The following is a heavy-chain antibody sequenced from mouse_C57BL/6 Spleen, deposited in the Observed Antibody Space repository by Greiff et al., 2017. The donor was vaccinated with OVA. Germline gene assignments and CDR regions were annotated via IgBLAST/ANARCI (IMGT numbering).Heavy chain of an antibody. D-gene: IGHD2-2*01. Sequence: EVQLVESGGGLVKPGGSLKLSCAASGFTFSSYAMSWVRQTPEKRLEWVATISDGGSYTYYPDNVKGRFTISRDNAKNNLYLQMSHLKSEDTAMYYCARGSMVTTGPYYFDYWGQGTTLTVSS. CDR2: ISDGGSYT. CDR3: ARGSMVTTGPYYFDY. J-gene: IGHJ2*01. CDR1: GFTFSSYA. V-gene: IGHV5-4*01.